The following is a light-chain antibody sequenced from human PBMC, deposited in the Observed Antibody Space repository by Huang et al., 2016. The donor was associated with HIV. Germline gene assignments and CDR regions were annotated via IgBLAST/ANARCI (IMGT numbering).Light chain of an antibody. Sequence: DIQMTQSPSSLSASVGERVTITCQASQDISNKLNWYQQKRGKAPNLLIYDASNLETGVPSKYRGSESGTDFTCTINGLQPEDVATYYCQQYENLLTFGPGTKVDI. J-gene: IGKJ3*01. CDR1: QDISNK. V-gene: IGKV1-33*01. CDR2: DAS. CDR3: QQYENLLT.